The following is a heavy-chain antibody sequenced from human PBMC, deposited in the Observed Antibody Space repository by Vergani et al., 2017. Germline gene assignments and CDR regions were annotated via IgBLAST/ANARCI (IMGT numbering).Heavy chain of an antibody. D-gene: IGHD1-1*01. V-gene: IGHV3-23*01. CDR2: ISGSGGST. CDR3: AKAGYTPRRYWPNYYYYGMDV. Sequence: EVQLLESGGGLVQPGGSLRLSCAASGFTFSSYAMSWVHQAPGKGLEWVSAISGSGGSTYYADSVKGRFTISRDNSKNTLYLQMNSLRAEDTAVYYCAKAGYTPRRYWPNYYYYGMDVWGQGTTVTVSS. CDR1: GFTFSSYA. J-gene: IGHJ6*02.